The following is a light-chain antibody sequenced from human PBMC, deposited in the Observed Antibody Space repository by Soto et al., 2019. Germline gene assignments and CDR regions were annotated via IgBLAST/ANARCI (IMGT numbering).Light chain of an antibody. V-gene: IGKV3-15*01. J-gene: IGKJ1*01. Sequence: EIVLTQSPATLSLSSGERATFSCRASQSVGSYLAWYQQKPGQPPRLLIYGASTRATGIPARFSGSGSGTEFTLTISSLQPDDFATYYCQQYNSYLWTFGQGTKVDIK. CDR1: QSVGSY. CDR3: QQYNSYLWT. CDR2: GAS.